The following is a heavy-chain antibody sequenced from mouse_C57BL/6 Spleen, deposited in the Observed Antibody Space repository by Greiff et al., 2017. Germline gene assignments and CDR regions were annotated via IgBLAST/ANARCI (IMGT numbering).Heavy chain of an antibody. CDR3: AREEAVGNYPHYYAMDY. CDR1: GYSITSGYY. J-gene: IGHJ4*01. Sequence: EVQLVESGPGLVKPSQSLSLTCSVTGYSITSGYYWNWIRQFPGNKLEWMGYISYDGSNNYNPSLKNRISITRDTSKNQFFLKLNSVTTEDTATYYCAREEAVGNYPHYYAMDYWGQGTSVTVSS. D-gene: IGHD2-1*01. V-gene: IGHV3-6*01. CDR2: ISYDGSN.